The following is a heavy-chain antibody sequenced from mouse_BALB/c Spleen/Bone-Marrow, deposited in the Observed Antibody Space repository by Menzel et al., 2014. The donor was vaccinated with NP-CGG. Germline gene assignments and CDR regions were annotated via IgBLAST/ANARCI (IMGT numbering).Heavy chain of an antibody. CDR1: GYTFTSYW. D-gene: IGHD2-10*02. CDR3: TRQYGNYYAMDY. CDR2: IYPSDSYT. J-gene: IGHJ4*01. V-gene: IGHV1-69*02. Sequence: QVQLQQSGAELVRPGASVKVSCKVSGYTFTSYWINWVKQGPGQGLEWIGNIYPSDSYTNYNQNFKDKAILTVDKSSSTAYMQLSSPTSEDSAVYYCTRQYGNYYAMDYWGQGTSVTVSS.